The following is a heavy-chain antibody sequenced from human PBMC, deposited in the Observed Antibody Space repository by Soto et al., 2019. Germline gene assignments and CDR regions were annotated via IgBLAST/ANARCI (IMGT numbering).Heavy chain of an antibody. CDR2: INAGNGNT. Sequence: QVQLVQSGAEVKKPGASVKVSCKASGYTFTSYAMHWVRQAPGQRLEWMGWINAGNGNTKYSQKFQGRVTITRDTAASTAYMEQRSLRSEDTAVYYCARVTDCRGGSCPGVWSGLPLDYFDYWGQGTLVTVSS. D-gene: IGHD2-15*01. J-gene: IGHJ4*02. CDR3: ARVTDCRGGSCPGVWSGLPLDYFDY. CDR1: GYTFTSYA. V-gene: IGHV1-3*01.